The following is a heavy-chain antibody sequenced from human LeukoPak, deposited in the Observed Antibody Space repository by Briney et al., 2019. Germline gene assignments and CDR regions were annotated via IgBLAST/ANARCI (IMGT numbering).Heavy chain of an antibody. J-gene: IGHJ3*02. V-gene: IGHV3-7*01. CDR1: GFNFMW. CDR3: AHSGSGREKYYGSGSHDAFDI. D-gene: IGHD3-10*01. Sequence: GGSLRLSCAVSGFNFMWMSWVRLAPGKGLEWVANINEDGTGKYYVDSVKGRFTLSRDTAENSLYLQMNSLRAEDTAVYYCAHSGSGREKYYGSGSHDAFDIWGQGTMVTVSS. CDR2: INEDGTGK.